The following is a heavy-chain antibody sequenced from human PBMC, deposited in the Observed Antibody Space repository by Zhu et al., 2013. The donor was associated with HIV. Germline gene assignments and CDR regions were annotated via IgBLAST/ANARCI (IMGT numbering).Heavy chain of an antibody. D-gene: IGHD4-17*01. V-gene: IGHV1-69*09. Sequence: QAQLVQSGAEVKKPGASVRVSCQASGVKLKFHAISWIRQAPGQGLEWLGSILPALASTKYGRNFQGRVSMTTDTSTSTAYMELRSLRSDDTAFYYCAILLRKSDYWGQGTLVTVSS. CDR1: GVKLKFHA. J-gene: IGHJ4*02. CDR3: AILLRKSDY. CDR2: ILPALAST.